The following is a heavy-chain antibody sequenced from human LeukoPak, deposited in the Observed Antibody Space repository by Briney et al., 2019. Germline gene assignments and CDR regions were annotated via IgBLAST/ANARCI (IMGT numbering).Heavy chain of an antibody. V-gene: IGHV1-18*01. CDR1: GYTFTSYG. Sequence: GASVKVSCKASGYTFTSYGISWVRQAPGQGLEWMGWISAYNGNTNYAQKLQGRVTMTTDTSTSTAYMELRSLRSDDTAVYYCAREPPAVRYFDWSPNYGMDVWGQGTTVTVSS. CDR3: AREPPAVRYFDWSPNYGMDV. CDR2: ISAYNGNT. J-gene: IGHJ6*02. D-gene: IGHD3-9*01.